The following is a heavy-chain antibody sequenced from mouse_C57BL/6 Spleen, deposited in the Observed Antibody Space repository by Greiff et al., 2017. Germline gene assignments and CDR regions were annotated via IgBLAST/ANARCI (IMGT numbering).Heavy chain of an antibody. D-gene: IGHD1-1*01. CDR3: VATVHYYAMDY. J-gene: IGHJ4*01. CDR2: IRSKSNNYAT. V-gene: IGHV10-1*01. Sequence: EVMLVESGGGLVQPKGSLKLSCAASGFSFNTYAMNWVRQAPGKGLEWVARIRSKSNNYATYYADSVKDRFTISRDDSESMLYLQMNNLKTEDTAMYYCVATVHYYAMDYWGQGTSVTVSS. CDR1: GFSFNTYA.